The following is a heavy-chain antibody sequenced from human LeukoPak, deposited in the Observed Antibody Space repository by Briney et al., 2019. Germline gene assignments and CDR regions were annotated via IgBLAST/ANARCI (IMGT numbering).Heavy chain of an antibody. CDR2: IYSGGST. J-gene: IGHJ4*02. V-gene: IGHV3-53*01. Sequence: GGSLRLSCAASGFTVSSNDMSWVRQAPGKGLECISVIYSGGSTDYADSVKGRLTISRDNSKNTLYLQMNSLRAEDTAVYYCARVMYSSGWSFDYWGQGTLVTVSS. CDR1: GFTVSSND. CDR3: ARVMYSSGWSFDY. D-gene: IGHD6-19*01.